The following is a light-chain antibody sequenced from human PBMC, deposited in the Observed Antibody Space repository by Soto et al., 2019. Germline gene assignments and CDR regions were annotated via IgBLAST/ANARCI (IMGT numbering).Light chain of an antibody. CDR1: RSHVGAYTS. J-gene: IGLJ1*01. Sequence: QPALTPPASVSGSPGQSIAISCTGTRSHVGAYTSVSWYQQTPGKATKLTISEVTNRTPGVSDRCSGSKSGNTASLTISGLQAEDEADYYCSSFTSRFTFVFGTGTKVT. CDR2: EVT. V-gene: IGLV2-14*01. CDR3: SSFTSRFTFV.